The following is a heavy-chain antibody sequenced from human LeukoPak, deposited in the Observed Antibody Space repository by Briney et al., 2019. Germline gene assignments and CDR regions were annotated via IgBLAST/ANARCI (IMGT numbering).Heavy chain of an antibody. CDR2: IYTSGST. Sequence: PSETLSLSCTVSGGSISSGSYYWSWIRKPAGRGLEWIGRIYTSGSTNYNPSLKSRVTISVDTSKNQFSLKLSSVTAADTAVYYCARDRPVGATTYGMDVWGQGTTVTVSS. CDR1: GGSISSGSYY. CDR3: ARDRPVGATTYGMDV. D-gene: IGHD1-26*01. V-gene: IGHV4-61*02. J-gene: IGHJ6*02.